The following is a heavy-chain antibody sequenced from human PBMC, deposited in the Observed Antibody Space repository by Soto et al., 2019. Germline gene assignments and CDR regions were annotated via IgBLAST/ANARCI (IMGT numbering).Heavy chain of an antibody. D-gene: IGHD3-10*01. CDR3: ARSITGSAYFDY. CDR2: TYYRSKWFH. Sequence: TLSLTCAISGDSVSSNSATWNWIRQSPSRGLQWLGRTYYRSKWFHDYAVSVESRITINPDTSKNQFSPQLISVTPEDTAVYYCARSITGSAYFDYWGQGTLVTVSS. J-gene: IGHJ4*02. V-gene: IGHV6-1*01. CDR1: GDSVSSNSAT.